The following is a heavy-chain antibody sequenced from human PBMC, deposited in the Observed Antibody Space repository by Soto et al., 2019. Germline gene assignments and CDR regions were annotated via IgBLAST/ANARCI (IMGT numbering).Heavy chain of an antibody. CDR3: AKGSSGHYDSFDF. V-gene: IGHV3-74*01. CDR2: INTDGSRT. D-gene: IGHD3-22*01. Sequence: EVQLVESGGGLVQPGGSLRLSCAASGFTFSSNWMHWVRRVPGRGLVWVSRINTDGSRTSYEDSVEGRFTISRDNAKNTVYLQMSSLRAEDTAVYYCAKGSSGHYDSFDFWGQGTLVTVSS. CDR1: GFTFSSNW. J-gene: IGHJ4*02.